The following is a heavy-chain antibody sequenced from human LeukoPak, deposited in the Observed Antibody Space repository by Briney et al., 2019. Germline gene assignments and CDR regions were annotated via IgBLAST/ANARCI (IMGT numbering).Heavy chain of an antibody. J-gene: IGHJ5*02. V-gene: IGHV3-23*01. CDR3: AKAGVGGSCYVS. CDR2: ISGSGGST. D-gene: IGHD2-15*01. CDR1: GFTFSSYG. Sequence: GGSLRLSCAASGFTFSSYGMHWVRQAPGKGLEWVSAISGSGGSTYYADSVKGRFTISRDNSKNTLYLQMNSLRAEDTAVYYCAKAGVGGSCYVSWGQGTLVTVSS.